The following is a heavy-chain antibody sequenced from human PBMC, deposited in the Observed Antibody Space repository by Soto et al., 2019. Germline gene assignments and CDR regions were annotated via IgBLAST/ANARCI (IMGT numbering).Heavy chain of an antibody. Sequence: SETLSLTXTVSGGSISSSSYYWSWIRQPPGKGLEWIGYIYYSGSTNYNPSLKSRVTISVDTSKNQFSLKLSSVTAADTAVYYCARVGAAYGSGSYYNPLDYWGQGTLVTVSS. D-gene: IGHD3-10*01. J-gene: IGHJ4*02. V-gene: IGHV4-61*01. CDR2: IYYSGST. CDR3: ARVGAAYGSGSYYNPLDY. CDR1: GGSISSSSYY.